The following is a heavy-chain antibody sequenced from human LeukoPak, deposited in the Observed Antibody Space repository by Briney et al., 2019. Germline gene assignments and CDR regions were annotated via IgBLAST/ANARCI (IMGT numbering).Heavy chain of an antibody. Sequence: GRSLRLSCAASGFTFSSYGMHWVRQAPGKGLEWVAVISYDGSNKYYADSVKGRFTISRDNSKNTLYLQTNSLRAEDTAVYYCARDRGDGYKGDAFDIWGQGTMVTVSS. CDR1: GFTFSSYG. CDR3: ARDRGDGYKGDAFDI. V-gene: IGHV3-30*03. CDR2: ISYDGSNK. J-gene: IGHJ3*02. D-gene: IGHD5-24*01.